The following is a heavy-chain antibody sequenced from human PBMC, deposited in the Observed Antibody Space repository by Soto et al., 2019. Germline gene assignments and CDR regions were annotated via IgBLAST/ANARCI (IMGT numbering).Heavy chain of an antibody. J-gene: IGHJ4*02. CDR1: GFTFSSYA. V-gene: IGHV3-23*01. CDR3: AKDQKYVTAAGTEFDY. Sequence: GGSLRLSCAASGFTFSSYAMSWVRQAPGKGLEWVSAISGSGGSTYYADSVKGRFTISRDNSKNTLYLQMNSLRAEDTAVYYCAKDQKYVTAAGTEFDYWGQGTLVTVSS. D-gene: IGHD6-13*01. CDR2: ISGSGGST.